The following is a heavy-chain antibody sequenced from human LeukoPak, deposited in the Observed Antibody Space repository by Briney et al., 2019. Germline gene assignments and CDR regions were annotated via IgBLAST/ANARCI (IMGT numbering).Heavy chain of an antibody. CDR1: GFTFSDYY. CDR3: ARDSYYYGSGSYYKDAFDI. CDR2: ISSSGSTI. J-gene: IGHJ3*02. Sequence: PGGSLRLSCAASGFTFSDYYMSWIRQAPGKGLEWVSYISSSGSTIYYADSVKGRFTISRDNAKNSLYLQMNSLRAEDTAVYYCARDSYYYGSGSYYKDAFDIWGQGTMVTVSS. D-gene: IGHD3-10*01. V-gene: IGHV3-11*01.